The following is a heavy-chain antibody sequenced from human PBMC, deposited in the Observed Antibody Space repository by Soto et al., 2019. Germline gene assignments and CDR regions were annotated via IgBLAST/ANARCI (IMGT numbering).Heavy chain of an antibody. CDR1: GGSISSSSYY. J-gene: IGHJ6*02. V-gene: IGHV4-39*01. CDR3: ARRKDIVATIYFSGDPYGMDV. CDR2: IYYSGIT. Sequence: QLQLQESGPGLVKPSETLSLTCTVSGGSISSSSYYWGWIRQPPGKGLEWIGSIYYSGITYYNPSLKSRVTIYVETSKNQFSLKLSSVTAADTAVYYCARRKDIVATIYFSGDPYGMDVWGQGTTVTVSS. D-gene: IGHD5-12*01.